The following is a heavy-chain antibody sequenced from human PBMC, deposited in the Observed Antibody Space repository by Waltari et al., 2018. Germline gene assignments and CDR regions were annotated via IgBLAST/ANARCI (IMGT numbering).Heavy chain of an antibody. V-gene: IGHV3-74*02. CDR1: GLPFSNSW. D-gene: IGHD3-16*01. CDR2: IANDGSGT. Sequence: EGQLVESGGGLVQQGGSLRISWAASGLPFSNSWMHWVRQAPGKGLVWVSRIANDGSGTTYADSVKGRFTISRDNAKNTLYLQMNSLRAEDTAVYYCASSPVLFGDWGQGTLVTVSS. J-gene: IGHJ4*02. CDR3: ASSPVLFGD.